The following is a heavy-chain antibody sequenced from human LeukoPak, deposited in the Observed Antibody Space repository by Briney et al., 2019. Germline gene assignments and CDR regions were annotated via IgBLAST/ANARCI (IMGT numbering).Heavy chain of an antibody. V-gene: IGHV3-23*01. D-gene: IGHD3-22*01. J-gene: IGHJ4*02. CDR3: AKDRTDEYYYDSSGYEY. CDR1: GFTFSNYA. Sequence: GGSLRLSCAASGFTFSNYAMSLVRQAPGKGLEWVSAISGSGGSTYYADSVKGRFAISRDNSKNTLYLQMNSLRAEDTAVYYCAKDRTDEYYYDSSGYEYWGQGTLVTVSS. CDR2: ISGSGGST.